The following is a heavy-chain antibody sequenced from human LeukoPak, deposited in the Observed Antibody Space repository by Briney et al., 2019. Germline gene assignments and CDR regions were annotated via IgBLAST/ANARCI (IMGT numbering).Heavy chain of an antibody. CDR2: ISGSGGST. CDR1: GFTFSSYA. D-gene: IGHD2-2*01. CDR3: AKDKMRYLLPSLLDY. J-gene: IGHJ4*02. V-gene: IGHV3-23*01. Sequence: GGSLRLSCAASGFTFSSYAMSWVRQAPGKGLEWVSAISGSGGSTYYADSVKGRFTISRDNSKNTLYLQMNSLRAEDTAVYYCAKDKMRYLLPSLLDYWGQGTLVTVSS.